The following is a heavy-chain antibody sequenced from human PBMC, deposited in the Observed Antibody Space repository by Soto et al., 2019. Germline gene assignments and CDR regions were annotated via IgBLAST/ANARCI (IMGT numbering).Heavy chain of an antibody. CDR1: GFTFSSYE. V-gene: IGHV3-48*03. J-gene: IGHJ4*02. CDR2: ISSSGSTI. CDR3: ARALGLAVAGIY. D-gene: IGHD6-19*01. Sequence: EVQLVESGGGLVQPGGSLRLSCAASGFTFSSYEMNWVRQAPGKGLEWVSYISSSGSTIYYADSVKGRFTISRDNAKNSLYLQMNSLRAEDTAVCYCARALGLAVAGIYWGQGTLVTVSS.